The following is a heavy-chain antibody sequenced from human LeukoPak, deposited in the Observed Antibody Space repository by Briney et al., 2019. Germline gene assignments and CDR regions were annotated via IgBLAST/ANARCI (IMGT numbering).Heavy chain of an antibody. CDR1: GYTFIDYY. CDR3: PTVAEAGAGY. J-gene: IGHJ4*02. Sequence: ASVKISCKVSGYTFIDYYMHWVQQAPGKRLEWMGVVDSQDGEAIYERKFQGRVTITADTSTDKAYLLLSSLRSEYTAVYYCPTVAEAGAGYWGQGTLVTVSS. V-gene: IGHV1-69-2*01. D-gene: IGHD6-19*01. CDR2: VDSQDGEA.